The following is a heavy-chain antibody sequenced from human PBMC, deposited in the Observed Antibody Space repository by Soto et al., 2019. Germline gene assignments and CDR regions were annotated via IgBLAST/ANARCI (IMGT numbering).Heavy chain of an antibody. J-gene: IGHJ5*02. V-gene: IGHV3-9*01. CDR3: ANAGGS. CDR1: GFTFDDYA. Sequence: EVQLVESGGGLVQPGRSLRLSCAASGFTFDDYAMHWVRQAPGKGLEWVSGISWNSGSIGYADSVKGRFTITRDNAKNSLYLQMNGLSAADTALHYCANAGGSWGQRTLVTVSS. CDR2: ISWNSGSI.